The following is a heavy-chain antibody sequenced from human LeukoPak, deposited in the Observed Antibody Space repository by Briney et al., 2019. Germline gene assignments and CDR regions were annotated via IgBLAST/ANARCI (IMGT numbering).Heavy chain of an antibody. Sequence: SETLSLTCTVPGGSISAYFWNGIRQPPGKGLKWIGYMYYSGSTNYNPPLKSRVTMSVDTSKTQFSLKLNSVTATDTAIYYCVRSVGMSGTNAFDIWGQGTMVTVSS. D-gene: IGHD1-1*01. CDR2: MYYSGST. CDR1: GGSISAYF. V-gene: IGHV4-59*08. CDR3: VRSVGMSGTNAFDI. J-gene: IGHJ3*02.